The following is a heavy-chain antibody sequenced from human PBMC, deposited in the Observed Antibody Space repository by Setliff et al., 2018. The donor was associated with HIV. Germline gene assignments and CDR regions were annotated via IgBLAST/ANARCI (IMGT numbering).Heavy chain of an antibody. J-gene: IGHJ3*02. CDR1: GFTFRRYW. CDR3: ARDTGLGGDYADAFDI. D-gene: IGHD4-17*01. V-gene: IGHV3-7*01. Sequence: LRLSCAASGFTFRRYWMSWVRQAPGKGLEWVANIKQDGSEKYYVDSVRGRFTISRDNAKNSLYLQMNSLRAEDTAVYYCARDTGLGGDYADAFDIWGQGTMVTVSS. CDR2: IKQDGSEK.